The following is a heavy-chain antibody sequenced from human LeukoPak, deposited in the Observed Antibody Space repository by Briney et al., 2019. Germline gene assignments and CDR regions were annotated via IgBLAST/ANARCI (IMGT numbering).Heavy chain of an antibody. CDR2: TSDTGSFT. Sequence: GGSLRLSCAASGFTFSGYSLTWVRQAPGKGLEWVSSTSDTGSFTYYSDSVKGRFTISRDNAKNSLYLQMNSLRAEDTAVYYCARSYSSPNWFDPWGQGTLVTVSS. J-gene: IGHJ5*02. V-gene: IGHV3-21*04. D-gene: IGHD6-13*01. CDR3: ARSYSSPNWFDP. CDR1: GFTFSGYS.